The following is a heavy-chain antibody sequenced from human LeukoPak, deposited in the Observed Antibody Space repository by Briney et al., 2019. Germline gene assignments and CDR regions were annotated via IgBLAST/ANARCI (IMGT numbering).Heavy chain of an antibody. CDR1: GFTFGSYA. V-gene: IGHV3-23*01. Sequence: GGSLRLSCAASGFTFGSYAMTWVRQAPGKGLEWVSAISGSGSATYYADSVKGRFTISRDNSRNTLFLQMSSLRAEDTAVYYCARNSGRYYFDYWGQGTLVTVSS. CDR3: ARNSGRYYFDY. CDR2: ISGSGSAT. J-gene: IGHJ4*02. D-gene: IGHD6-19*01.